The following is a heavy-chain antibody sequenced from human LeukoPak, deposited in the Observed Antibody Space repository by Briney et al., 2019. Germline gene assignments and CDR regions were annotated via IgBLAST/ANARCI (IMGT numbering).Heavy chain of an antibody. CDR3: ARRTGTTGWFDP. Sequence: HGESLRISFKGSGXSFTSYCISWVRQMPGKGLEWMGRIDPSDSYTNYSPSFQGHVSISADKSISTAYLQWSSLKASDTAIYYCARRTGTTGWFDPWGQGTLVTVSS. J-gene: IGHJ5*02. CDR2: IDPSDSYT. D-gene: IGHD1-7*01. V-gene: IGHV5-10-1*01. CDR1: GXSFTSYC.